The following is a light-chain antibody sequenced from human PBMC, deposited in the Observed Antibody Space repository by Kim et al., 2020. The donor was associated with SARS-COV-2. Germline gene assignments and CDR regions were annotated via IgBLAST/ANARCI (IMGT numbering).Light chain of an antibody. CDR2: DAS. CDR1: SSDVGGYNY. Sequence: GQSITISCTGTSSDVGGYNYVSWYQQHPGKAPKLMIYDASKRPSGVSNRFSGSKSGNTASLTISGLQAEDEADYYCSSYTSSSTVVFGGGTQLTVL. CDR3: SSYTSSSTVV. V-gene: IGLV2-14*04. J-gene: IGLJ2*01.